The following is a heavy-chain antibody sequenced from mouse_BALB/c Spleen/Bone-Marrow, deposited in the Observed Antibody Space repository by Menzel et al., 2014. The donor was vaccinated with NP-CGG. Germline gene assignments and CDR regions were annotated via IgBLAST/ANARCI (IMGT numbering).Heavy chain of an antibody. V-gene: IGHV1-14*01. CDR2: INPYNDGT. J-gene: IGHJ1*01. Sequence: VQLQQPGPELVKPGASVKMSCKASGYTFTSSDMLWVKQKPGQGLEWIGYINPYNDGTKYNEKFKGKATLTSDKSSSTAYMELSSLTSEDSAVYYCARGLQRLLGWYFDVWGAGTTVTVSS. CDR3: ARGLQRLLGWYFDV. D-gene: IGHD1-2*01. CDR1: GYTFTSSD.